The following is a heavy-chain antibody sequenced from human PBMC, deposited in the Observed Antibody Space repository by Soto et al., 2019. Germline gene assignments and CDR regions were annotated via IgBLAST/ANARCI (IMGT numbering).Heavy chain of an antibody. J-gene: IGHJ6*03. V-gene: IGHV4-59*01. CDR2: IYYSGST. CDR3: AGGQLAAAGILLGYYYYCWDV. CDR1: GGSISSYY. D-gene: IGHD6-13*01. Sequence: SETLSLTCTVSGGSISSYYWSWIRQPPGKGLEWIGYIYYSGSTNYNPSLKSRVTISVDTSKNQFSLKLSSVTAADTAVYYCAGGQLAAAGILLGYYYYCWDVWGKGTRVSVSS.